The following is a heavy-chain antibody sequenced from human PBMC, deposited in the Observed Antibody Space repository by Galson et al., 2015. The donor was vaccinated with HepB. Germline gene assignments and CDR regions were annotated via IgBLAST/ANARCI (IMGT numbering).Heavy chain of an antibody. Sequence: SLRLSCAASGFTFRTYAMTWVRQGPGKGLEWVSRITASGSTQYADSVKGRFTISRDNSKSTLYLQMDSLRAEDTDFYYCTKAYSGDWSYYGSWGQGALVTVSS. CDR1: GFTFRTYA. J-gene: IGHJ5*02. D-gene: IGHD6-19*01. CDR3: TKAYSGDWSYYGS. CDR2: ITASGST. V-gene: IGHV3-23*01.